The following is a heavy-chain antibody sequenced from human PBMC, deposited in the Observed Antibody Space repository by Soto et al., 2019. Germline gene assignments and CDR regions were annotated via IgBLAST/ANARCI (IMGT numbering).Heavy chain of an antibody. CDR3: ARDIYYYGSGSYWGYYYYYGMDV. CDR2: IIPIFGTA. J-gene: IGHJ6*02. Sequence: GASVKVSCKAFGGTFSSYVISWVRQAPGQGLEWMGGIIPIFGTANYAQKFQGRVTITADESTSTAYMELSSLGSEDTAVYYCARDIYYYGSGSYWGYYYYYGMDVWGQGTTVTVSS. CDR1: GGTFSSYV. D-gene: IGHD3-10*01. V-gene: IGHV1-69*13.